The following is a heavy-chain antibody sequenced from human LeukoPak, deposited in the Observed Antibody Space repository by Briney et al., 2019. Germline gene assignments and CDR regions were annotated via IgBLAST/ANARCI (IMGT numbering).Heavy chain of an antibody. Sequence: SETLSLTCAVSGGSISSYYWNWIRQPAGKGLEWIGRIYASGSTNNPSLKSRVTMSLDTSKNQFSLKLSSVTAADTAVYHCARDIGYSVINWGQGTLVTVSS. J-gene: IGHJ4*02. CDR1: GGSISSYY. CDR2: IYASGST. CDR3: ARDIGYSVIN. V-gene: IGHV4-4*07. D-gene: IGHD5/OR15-5a*01.